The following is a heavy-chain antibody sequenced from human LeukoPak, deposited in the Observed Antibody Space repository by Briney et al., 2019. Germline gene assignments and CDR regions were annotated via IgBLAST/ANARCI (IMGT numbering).Heavy chain of an antibody. CDR3: ARDNGGYSYVGYFDY. Sequence: GGSLRLSRAASGFTFSSYGMQWVRQAPGKGLEWVAVIWYDGSNKYYADSVKGRFTISRDNSKNTLYLQMNSLRAEDTAVYYCARDNGGYSYVGYFDYWGQGTLVTVSS. CDR1: GFTFSSYG. CDR2: IWYDGSNK. V-gene: IGHV3-33*01. D-gene: IGHD5-18*01. J-gene: IGHJ4*02.